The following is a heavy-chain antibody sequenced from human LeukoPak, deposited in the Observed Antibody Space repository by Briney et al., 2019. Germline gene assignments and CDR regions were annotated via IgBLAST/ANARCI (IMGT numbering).Heavy chain of an antibody. J-gene: IGHJ4*02. CDR1: RFSFSNYW. Sequence: GGSLRLSCAASRFSFSNYWMNWVRQAPGKGLEWVAKIKQDGSEKYSVDSVKGRFTISRDNAKNAVYLQMISLRGEDTAIYYCAREGYCSGGICSFDYWGQGTLVTVSS. V-gene: IGHV3-7*01. CDR3: AREGYCSGGICSFDY. CDR2: IKQDGSEK. D-gene: IGHD2-15*01.